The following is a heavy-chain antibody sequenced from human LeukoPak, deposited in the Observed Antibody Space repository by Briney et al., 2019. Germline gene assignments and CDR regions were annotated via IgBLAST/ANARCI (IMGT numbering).Heavy chain of an antibody. CDR2: IYYSGST. V-gene: IGHV4-30-4*01. J-gene: IGHJ4*02. D-gene: IGHD3-22*01. Sequence: SETLSLTCTVSGGSISSGDYYWSWIRQPPGKGLEWIGYIYYSGSTYYNPSLRSRVTISVDTSKNQFSLKLSSVTAADTAVYYCARGPDSSGFYYFDYWGQGTLVTVSS. CDR3: ARGPDSSGFYYFDY. CDR1: GGSISSGDYY.